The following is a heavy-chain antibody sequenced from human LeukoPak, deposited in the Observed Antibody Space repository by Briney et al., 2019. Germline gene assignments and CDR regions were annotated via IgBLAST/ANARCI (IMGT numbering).Heavy chain of an antibody. Sequence: GGSLRLSCAASGFTFSSFGMHWVRQAPGKGLEWVAVISYDGSNKYFADSVKGRFTISRDNSKNTLYLQMNSLRAEDTAVYNCARDSRSGYTDYWGQGTLVTVSS. CDR2: ISYDGSNK. D-gene: IGHD5-12*01. CDR3: ARDSRSGYTDY. V-gene: IGHV3-30*03. CDR1: GFTFSSFG. J-gene: IGHJ4*02.